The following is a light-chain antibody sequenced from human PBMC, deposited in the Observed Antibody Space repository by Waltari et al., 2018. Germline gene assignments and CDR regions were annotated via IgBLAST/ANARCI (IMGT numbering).Light chain of an antibody. V-gene: IGLV3-21*04. CDR1: SIGGRS. CDR3: QVWDNSRDQAVFGPGRLV. Sequence: HVVTQPPSLSVAPGESAMITCVGTSIGGRSVPCYQKWPGQAPVLVIHHERDRPSGIPERLSGSNSRTTATLTISRVEAGDEADYYCQVWDNSRDQAVFGPGRLVFGTGTKVTVL. J-gene: IGLJ1*01. CDR2: HER.